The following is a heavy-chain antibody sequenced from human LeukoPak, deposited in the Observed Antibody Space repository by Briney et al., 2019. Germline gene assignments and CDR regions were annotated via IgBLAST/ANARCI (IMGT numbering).Heavy chain of an antibody. CDR2: IYYSGST. CDR3: AREGIYDILTREWYFDL. Sequence: PSETLSLTCTVSGGSISSYYWSWLRQPPGKGLEWIGYIYYSGSTNYNPSLTSRVTISVDTSKNQSSLRLRSATAADTAVYYCAREGIYDILTREWYFDLWGRGTLVTVSS. J-gene: IGHJ2*01. D-gene: IGHD3-9*01. V-gene: IGHV4-59*01. CDR1: GGSISSYY.